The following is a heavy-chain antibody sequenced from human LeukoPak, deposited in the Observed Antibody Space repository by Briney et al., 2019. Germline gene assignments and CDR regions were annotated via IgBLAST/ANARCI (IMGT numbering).Heavy chain of an antibody. Sequence: GGSLRLSCAASGFTFSSYAMTWVRQAPGKGLEWVSAISGSGGSTYYADSVKGRFTISRDNSKDTLYLQMNSLRAEDTAVYYCAKRPSDYGDYVSYFDYWGQGTLVTVSS. CDR2: ISGSGGST. D-gene: IGHD4-17*01. J-gene: IGHJ4*02. V-gene: IGHV3-23*01. CDR1: GFTFSSYA. CDR3: AKRPSDYGDYVSYFDY.